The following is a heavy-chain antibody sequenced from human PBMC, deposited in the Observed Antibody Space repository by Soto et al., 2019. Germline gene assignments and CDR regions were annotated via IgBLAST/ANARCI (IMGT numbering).Heavy chain of an antibody. CDR3: ARLGWELRKEGAFDI. CDR1: GFTVSSNY. V-gene: IGHV3-53*01. D-gene: IGHD1-26*01. Sequence: SLRLSCAASGFTVSSNYMSWVRQAPGKGLERVSVIYSGGSTYYADSVKGRFTISRDNSKNTLYLQMNSLRAEDTAVYYCARLGWELRKEGAFDIWGQGTMVTVSS. CDR2: IYSGGST. J-gene: IGHJ3*02.